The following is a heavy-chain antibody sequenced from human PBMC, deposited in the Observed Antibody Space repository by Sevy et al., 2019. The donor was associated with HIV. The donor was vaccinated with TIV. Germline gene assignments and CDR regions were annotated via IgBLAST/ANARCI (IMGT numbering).Heavy chain of an antibody. D-gene: IGHD6-6*01. CDR3: ARDRARFEYSSSSGGGD. Sequence: GGSLRLSCAASGFTFSDYYMSWIRQAPGKGLEWVSYISSSGSTIYYADSVKGRFTISRDNAKNSLYLQMNSLRAEDTAVYYCARDRARFEYSSSSGGGDWGQGTLVTVSS. V-gene: IGHV3-11*01. CDR1: GFTFSDYY. J-gene: IGHJ4*02. CDR2: ISSSGSTI.